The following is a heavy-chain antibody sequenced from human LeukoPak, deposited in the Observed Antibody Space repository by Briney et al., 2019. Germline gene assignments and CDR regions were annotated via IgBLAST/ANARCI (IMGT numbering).Heavy chain of an antibody. CDR2: IYYSGST. CDR1: GGSISSHY. Sequence: SETLSLTCTVSGGSISSHYWSWIRQPPGKGLEWIGYIYYSGSTNYNPSLKSRVTISVDTSKNQFSLKLSSVTAADTAVYHCARILGINWFDPWGQGTLVTVSS. V-gene: IGHV4-59*11. D-gene: IGHD2-15*01. J-gene: IGHJ5*02. CDR3: ARILGINWFDP.